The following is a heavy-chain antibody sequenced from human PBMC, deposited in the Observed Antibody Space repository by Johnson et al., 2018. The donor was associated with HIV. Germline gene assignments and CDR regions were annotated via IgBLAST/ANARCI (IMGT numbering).Heavy chain of an antibody. CDR2: INSDGSRT. CDR1: GFTFSSYW. J-gene: IGHJ3*02. CDR3: AKEGRYGAFPLWFDI. V-gene: IGHV3-74*01. D-gene: IGHD1-14*01. Sequence: VQLVESGGGLVQPGGSLTLSCAASGFTFSSYWMHWVRQVAGKGLVWVARINSDGSRTNYADSVKGRFTISRDNSKNTLYLQMNSLRAEDTAVYYCAKEGRYGAFPLWFDIWGQGTMVTVSS.